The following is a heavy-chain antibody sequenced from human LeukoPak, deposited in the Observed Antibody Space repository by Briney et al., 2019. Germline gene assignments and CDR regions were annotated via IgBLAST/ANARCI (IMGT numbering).Heavy chain of an antibody. Sequence: GGALRLSCAASTCTFSNYYMSWIGQAPGKGREGVSYISSSSTYTDYAASVNGRFTISRDNAKTSLYLHMNSLRAEATAVYYCARGRGSGSRWGGAFDIWGQGTVVTVSP. CDR2: ISSSSTYT. D-gene: IGHD3-10*01. J-gene: IGHJ3*02. CDR1: TCTFSNYY. V-gene: IGHV3-11*05. CDR3: ARGRGSGSRWGGAFDI.